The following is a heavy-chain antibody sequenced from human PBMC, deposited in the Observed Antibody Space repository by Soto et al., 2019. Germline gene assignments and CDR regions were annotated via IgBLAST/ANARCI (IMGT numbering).Heavy chain of an antibody. V-gene: IGHV3-23*01. Sequence: EVQLLESGGDLIQPGGSLRLSCVASGITFGSRAMSWVRQAPGEGLEWVSTITDTGGDAKYADSVRGRFTISRDNSKKTLYLQMNSLRAEDTAVYYCASSREDIVVVVAATRLYGMDVWGQGTTVTVSS. D-gene: IGHD2-15*01. J-gene: IGHJ6*02. CDR1: GITFGSRA. CDR2: ITDTGGDA. CDR3: ASSREDIVVVVAATRLYGMDV.